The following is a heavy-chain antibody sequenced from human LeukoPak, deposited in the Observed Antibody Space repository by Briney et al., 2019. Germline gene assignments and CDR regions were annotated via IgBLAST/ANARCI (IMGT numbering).Heavy chain of an antibody. CDR2: ISPNSGGT. CDR1: GYTFIGFH. CDR3: ARPAGYDRFDAFDV. D-gene: IGHD3-22*01. Sequence: ASVRVSCKASGYTFIGFHMFWVRQAPGQGVEWMGWISPNSGGTNYAQKFQGRVTMTRDTSINTAYMELSRLRSDDTAVYYCARPAGYDRFDAFDVWGQGTMVTVSS. V-gene: IGHV1-2*02. J-gene: IGHJ3*01.